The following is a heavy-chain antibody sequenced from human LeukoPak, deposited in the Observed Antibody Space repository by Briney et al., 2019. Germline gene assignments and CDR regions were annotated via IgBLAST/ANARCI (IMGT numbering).Heavy chain of an antibody. D-gene: IGHD6-13*01. V-gene: IGHV1-8*02. CDR3: ARRYSSSWYGIYYYYYMDV. CDR1: GYSFTNYG. J-gene: IGHJ6*03. Sequence: ASVKVSCKTSGYSFTNYGISWVRQAPGQGLEWMGWMNPNSGNTGYAQKFQGRVTMTRNTSISTAYMELSSLRSEDTAVYYCARRYSSSWYGIYYYYYMDVWGKGTTVTISS. CDR2: MNPNSGNT.